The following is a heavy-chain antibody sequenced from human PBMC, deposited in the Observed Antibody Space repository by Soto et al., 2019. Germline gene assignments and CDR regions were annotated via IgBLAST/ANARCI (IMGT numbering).Heavy chain of an antibody. CDR1: GVTFSNAW. Sequence: WGSLRLSCAASGVTFSNAWMSWVRQAPGKGLEWVGRIKSKTDGGTTDYAAPVKGRFTISRDDSKNTLYLQMNSLKTEDTAVYYCTTVRAEEPYGMDVWGQGTTVTVSS. CDR2: IKSKTDGGTT. CDR3: TTVRAEEPYGMDV. V-gene: IGHV3-15*01. J-gene: IGHJ6*02.